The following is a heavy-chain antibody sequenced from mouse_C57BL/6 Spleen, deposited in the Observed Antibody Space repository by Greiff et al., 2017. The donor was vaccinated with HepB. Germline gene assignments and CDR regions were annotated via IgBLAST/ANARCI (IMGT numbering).Heavy chain of an antibody. J-gene: IGHJ4*01. CDR1: GFSLTSYA. V-gene: IGHV2-9-1*01. D-gene: IGHD2-3*01. Sequence: VKLVESGPGLVAPSQSLSITCTVSGFSLTSYAISWVRQPPGKGLEWLGVIWTGGGTNYNSALKSRLSISKDKSKSQVFLKMNSLQTDDTARYYSARLYDGPRRAMDYWGQGTSGTVSS. CDR2: IWTGGGT. CDR3: ARLYDGPRRAMDY.